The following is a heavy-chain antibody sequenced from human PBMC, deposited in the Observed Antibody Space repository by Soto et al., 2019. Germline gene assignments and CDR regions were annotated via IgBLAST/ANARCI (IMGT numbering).Heavy chain of an antibody. Sequence: GESLKISCKGSGYSFTSYWIGWVRQMPVKGLEWMGIIYPGDSDTRYSPSFQGQVTISADKSISTAYLQWSSLKASDTAMYYCVRHGWRATAGKGCGKSFEPWGQGTLV. J-gene: IGHJ5*02. D-gene: IGHD6-13*01. CDR2: IYPGDSDT. CDR1: GYSFTSYW. CDR3: VRHGWRATAGKGCGKSFEP. V-gene: IGHV5-51*01.